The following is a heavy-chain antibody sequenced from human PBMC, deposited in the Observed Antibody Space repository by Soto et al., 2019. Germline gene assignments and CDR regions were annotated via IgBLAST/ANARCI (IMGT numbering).Heavy chain of an antibody. Sequence: QVQLVQSGAEVKKPGASVMVSCKASGYTFRDYDIIWVRQASGQGLEWMGWMNPNSGNTAYAQKFQGRVTMTGDTTTNTAYMELSSLTSADTAVYYCTRRARIGKQLWLPFDSWAQGTLVTVSS. CDR2: MNPNSGNT. CDR3: TRRARIGKQLWLPFDS. V-gene: IGHV1-8*01. CDR1: GYTFRDYD. J-gene: IGHJ4*02. D-gene: IGHD3-22*01.